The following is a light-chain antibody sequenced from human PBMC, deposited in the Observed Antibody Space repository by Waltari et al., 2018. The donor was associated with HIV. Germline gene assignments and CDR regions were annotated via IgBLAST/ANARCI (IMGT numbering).Light chain of an antibody. Sequence: QSVLTQPPSVSAAPGQEVTISCSGSSSNIGRNFVSWYQHLPGTAPKLLIFETRKRPSAIPDRFSGSQSGTSATLDITGLQTGDEAEYFCGSWDSDLRAVVFGGGTKLTVL. CDR3: GSWDSDLRAVV. J-gene: IGLJ2*01. CDR2: ETR. V-gene: IGLV1-51*02. CDR1: SSNIGRNF.